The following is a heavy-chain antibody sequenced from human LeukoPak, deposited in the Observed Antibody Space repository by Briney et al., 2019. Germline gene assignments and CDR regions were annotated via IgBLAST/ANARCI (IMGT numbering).Heavy chain of an antibody. CDR1: GFTFSHYA. CDR2: ILYDGSNE. CDR3: AKDLWITTFGVGRNWFDP. D-gene: IGHD3-3*01. V-gene: IGHV3-30-3*01. J-gene: IGHJ5*02. Sequence: GGSLRLSCAASGFTFSHYAIHWVRQAPGKGLEWVALILYDGSNEYYADSVKGRFSISRDNSKNTLYLQMNSLRAEDTAVYYCAKDLWITTFGVGRNWFDPWGQGTLVTVSS.